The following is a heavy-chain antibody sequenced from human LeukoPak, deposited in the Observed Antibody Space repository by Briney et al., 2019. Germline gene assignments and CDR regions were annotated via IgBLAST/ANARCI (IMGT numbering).Heavy chain of an antibody. CDR3: ARDRRFGELGVYYFDY. V-gene: IGHV3-7*05. CDR2: XKQDGSEK. Sequence: PGGSLRLSCAASGFTFSSYWMSWVRQAPGKGLEXXXXXKQDGSEKYYVDSVKGRFTISRDNAKNSLYLQMNSLRAEDTAVYYCARDRRFGELGVYYFDYWGQGTLVTVSS. CDR1: GFTFSSYW. J-gene: IGHJ4*02. D-gene: IGHD3-10*01.